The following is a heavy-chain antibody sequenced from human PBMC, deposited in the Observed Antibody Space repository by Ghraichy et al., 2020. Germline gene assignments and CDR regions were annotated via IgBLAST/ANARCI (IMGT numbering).Heavy chain of an antibody. CDR3: ARDTFGISRAAYYYYGMDV. CDR2: ISDSSSYI. V-gene: IGHV3-21*01. D-gene: IGHD2/OR15-2a*01. Sequence: GGSLRLSCAASGFTFASYSMNWVRQAPGKGLEWVSSISDSSSYIYYADSVKGRFTISRDNAKNSLYLQMNSLRAEDTAVYYCARDTFGISRAAYYYYGMDVWGQGTTVTVSS. J-gene: IGHJ6*02. CDR1: GFTFASYS.